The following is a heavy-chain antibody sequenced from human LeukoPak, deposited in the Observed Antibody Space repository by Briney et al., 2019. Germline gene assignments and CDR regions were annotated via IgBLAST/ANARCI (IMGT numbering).Heavy chain of an antibody. CDR2: IYYSGST. V-gene: IGHV4-39*01. J-gene: IGHJ3*02. CDR3: ARDIGITGTIPLDI. Sequence: SETLSLTCTVSGGSISSSSYYWGRIRQPPGKGLEWIGSIYYSGSTYYNPSLKSRVTISVDTSKNQFSLKLSSVTAADTAVYYCARDIGITGTIPLDIWGQGTMVTVSS. CDR1: GGSISSSSYY. D-gene: IGHD1-7*01.